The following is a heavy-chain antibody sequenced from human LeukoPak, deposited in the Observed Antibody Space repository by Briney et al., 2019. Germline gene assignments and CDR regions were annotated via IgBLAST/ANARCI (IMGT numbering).Heavy chain of an antibody. J-gene: IGHJ4*02. CDR2: IYHSGST. CDR1: GYSISSGYY. Sequence: SETLSLTCAVSGYSISSGYYWGWIRQPPGKGLEWIGSIYHSGSTYYSPSLKSRVTISVDTSKNQFSLKLSSVTAADTAVYYCARRMYYYGSGSFDYWGQGTLVTVSS. D-gene: IGHD3-10*01. CDR3: ARRMYYYGSGSFDY. V-gene: IGHV4-38-2*01.